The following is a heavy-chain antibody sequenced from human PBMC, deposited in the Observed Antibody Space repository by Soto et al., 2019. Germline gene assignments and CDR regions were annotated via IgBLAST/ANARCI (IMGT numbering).Heavy chain of an antibody. CDR2: IYSSGAT. V-gene: IGHV3-53*01. CDR3: ARGSNDSYPGSRIFDF. D-gene: IGHD3-10*01. J-gene: IGHJ4*02. Sequence: GGSLRPSCIPSGFIVSHNYMSWVRQAPGTGLEWVSVIYSSGATYYADSVKGRFTISRDDSKNTLYLQMNSLRAEDSAVYYCARGSNDSYPGSRIFDFWGRGTLVTSPQ. CDR1: GFIVSHNY.